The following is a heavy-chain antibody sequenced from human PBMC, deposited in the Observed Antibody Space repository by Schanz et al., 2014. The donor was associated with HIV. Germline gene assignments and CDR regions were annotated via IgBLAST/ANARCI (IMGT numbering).Heavy chain of an antibody. D-gene: IGHD6-19*01. CDR3: AKTSYGWYFDY. J-gene: IGHJ4*02. CDR2: ISVSGNSI. V-gene: IGHV3-11*01. CDR1: GFSLRDYY. Sequence: QVQLVESGGGLVKPGGSLRLSCAASGFSLRDYYMSWIRQAPGKGLQWISYISVSGNSIYYADSVKGRFTISRDNAKNSMFLQMNSLRAEDTAIYYCAKTSYGWYFDYWGQGTLVTVSS.